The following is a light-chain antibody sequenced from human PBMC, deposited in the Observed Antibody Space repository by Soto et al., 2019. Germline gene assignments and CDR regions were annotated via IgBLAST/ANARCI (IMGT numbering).Light chain of an antibody. J-gene: IGKJ5*01. CDR3: QQYSTYPT. V-gene: IGKV1-16*01. CDR2: GAS. CDR1: QDIDNY. Sequence: DIQMTQSPSSLSASVGDRVTITCRASQDIDNYLAWYQKKSGKAPKSLISGASSLQSGVPPRFSGSGSGTDFTLTINSLEPEDFATYYCQQYSTYPTFGQGTRLEMK.